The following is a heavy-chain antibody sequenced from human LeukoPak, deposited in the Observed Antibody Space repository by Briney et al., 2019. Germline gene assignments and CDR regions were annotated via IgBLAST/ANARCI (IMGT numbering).Heavy chain of an antibody. CDR3: ARAREGNADYYYYGMDV. J-gene: IGHJ6*02. CDR2: ISSSGSTI. V-gene: IGHV3-11*01. Sequence: GGSLRLSCAASGFTFSDYYMSWTRQAPGKGLEWVSYISSSGSTIYYADSVKGRFTISRDNAKNSLYLQMNSLRAEDTAVYYCARAREGNADYYYYGMDVWGQGTTVTVSS. CDR1: GFTFSDYY. D-gene: IGHD1-1*01.